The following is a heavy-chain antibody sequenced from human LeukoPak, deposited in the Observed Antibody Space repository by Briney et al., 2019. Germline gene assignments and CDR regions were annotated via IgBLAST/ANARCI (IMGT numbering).Heavy chain of an antibody. J-gene: IGHJ4*02. Sequence: GGSLRLSCAASGFTFNSYVMSWVRQAPGKGLEWVSAISVSGGTTYYADSVKGRFTISRDNSKNTLYLQMNSLKASDTAMYYCARQGDYRNADYWGQGTLVTVSS. CDR1: GFTFNSYV. CDR2: ISVSGGTT. CDR3: ARQGDYRNADY. V-gene: IGHV3-23*01. D-gene: IGHD4-11*01.